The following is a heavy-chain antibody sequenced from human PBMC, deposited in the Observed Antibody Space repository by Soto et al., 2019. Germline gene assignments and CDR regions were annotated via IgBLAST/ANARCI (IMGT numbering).Heavy chain of an antibody. CDR3: ATTSGWYLGWFDP. CDR1: GGSISSSNYY. V-gene: IGHV4-39*01. CDR2: IYYSGST. J-gene: IGHJ5*02. Sequence: SETLSLTCTVPGGSISSSNYYWGWIRQPPGKGLEWIGSIYYSGSTYYNPSLKSRVTISVDTSKNQFSLKLTSVTAADTAVYYCATTSGWYLGWFDPWGQGTLVTVSS. D-gene: IGHD6-19*01.